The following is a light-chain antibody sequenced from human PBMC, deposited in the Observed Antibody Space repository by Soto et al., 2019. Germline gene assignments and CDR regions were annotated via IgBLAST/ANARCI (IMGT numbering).Light chain of an antibody. CDR1: SSDVGGYNY. V-gene: IGLV2-11*01. CDR2: DVS. Sequence: QSALTQPCSVSGSPGQSVTISCTGTSSDVGGYNYVSWYQQHPGKAPKPMIYDVSQRPSGVPDRFSGSKSGNTASLTISGLQAEDEADYYCCSYAGSYTYVFGTGTKVTVL. CDR3: CSYAGSYTYV. J-gene: IGLJ1*01.